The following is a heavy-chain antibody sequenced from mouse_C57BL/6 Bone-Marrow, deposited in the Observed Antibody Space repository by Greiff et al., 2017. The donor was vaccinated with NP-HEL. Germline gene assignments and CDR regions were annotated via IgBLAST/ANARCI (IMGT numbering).Heavy chain of an antibody. J-gene: IGHJ1*03. CDR1: GYAFSSSW. CDR3: ARDGGSSNWYFDV. V-gene: IGHV1-82*01. Sequence: QVQLQQSGPELVKPGASVKISCKASGYAFSSSWMNWVKQRPGQGLEWIGRIYPGDGDTNYNGKFKGKATLTADKSSSTAYMQLSSLTSEDSAVYFCARDGGSSNWYFDVWGTGTTVTVAS. D-gene: IGHD1-1*01. CDR2: IYPGDGDT.